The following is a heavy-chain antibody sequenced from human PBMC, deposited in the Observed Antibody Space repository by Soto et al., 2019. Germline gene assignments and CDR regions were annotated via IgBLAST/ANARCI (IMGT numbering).Heavy chain of an antibody. J-gene: IGHJ3*02. V-gene: IGHV4-30-4*01. Sequence: QVQLQESGPGLVKPSQTLSLTCTVSGGSISSGDYYWSWIRQPPGKGLEWIGYIYYSGSTYYNPSLKTRVTISVDTSTNQFSLKLSSVTAADTAVYYCARYVSGGSLTDGFDIWGQGTMVTVSS. CDR1: GGSISSGDYY. D-gene: IGHD2-15*01. CDR3: ARYVSGGSLTDGFDI. CDR2: IYYSGST.